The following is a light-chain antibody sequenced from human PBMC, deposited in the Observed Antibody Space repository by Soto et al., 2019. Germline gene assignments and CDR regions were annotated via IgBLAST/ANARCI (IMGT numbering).Light chain of an antibody. CDR2: EVS. CDR3: SSYTINSTFYV. Sequence: QSALTQPASVSGSPGQSITISCTGTSSDVGRYNFVSWYQQHPDKAPKLMIYEVSNRPSGISYRFSGSKSGNTASLTIFGLQAEDEADYYCSSYTINSTFYVFGTGTKVTVL. CDR1: SSDVGRYNF. J-gene: IGLJ1*01. V-gene: IGLV2-14*01.